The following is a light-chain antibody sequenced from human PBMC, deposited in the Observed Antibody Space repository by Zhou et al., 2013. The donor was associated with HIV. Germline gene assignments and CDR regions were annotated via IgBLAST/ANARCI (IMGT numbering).Light chain of an antibody. CDR1: QNINNW. Sequence: DIQMTQSPSTLSASVGDRVTITCRASQNINNWLAWYQKKPGKAPKFLIYKSSNLESGVPSRFSGSGSGTEFTLTISSLQPDDFATYYCQQYDSYWTFGQGTKVEIK. J-gene: IGKJ1*01. CDR3: QQYDSYWT. CDR2: KSS. V-gene: IGKV1-5*03.